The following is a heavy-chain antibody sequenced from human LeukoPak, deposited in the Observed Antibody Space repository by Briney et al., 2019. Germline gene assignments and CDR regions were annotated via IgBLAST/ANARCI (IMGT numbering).Heavy chain of an antibody. D-gene: IGHD2-15*01. V-gene: IGHV4-34*01. CDR3: ARRGTVVVAAFDY. CDR1: GGSFSGYY. Sequence: PSETLSLTCAVYGGSFSGYYWSWIRQPPGKGLEWIGEINHSGSTNYNPSLKSRVTISVDTSKNQFSLKLSSVTAADTAVYYCARRGTVVVAAFDYWGQGTLATVSS. J-gene: IGHJ4*02. CDR2: INHSGST.